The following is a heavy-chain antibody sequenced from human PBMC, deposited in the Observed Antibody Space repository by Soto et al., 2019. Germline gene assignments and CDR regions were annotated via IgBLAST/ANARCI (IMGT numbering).Heavy chain of an antibody. D-gene: IGHD2-15*01. Sequence: PGGSLRLSCAASGFTFSTYSMHWVRQAPGKGLEWVSYISSSSSTIYYADSVKGRFTISRDNAKNSLYLQMNSLRDEDTAVYYCARDAPRCSGGTCFDYWGQGTLVTVSS. CDR2: ISSSSSTI. CDR1: GFTFSTYS. CDR3: ARDAPRCSGGTCFDY. J-gene: IGHJ4*02. V-gene: IGHV3-48*02.